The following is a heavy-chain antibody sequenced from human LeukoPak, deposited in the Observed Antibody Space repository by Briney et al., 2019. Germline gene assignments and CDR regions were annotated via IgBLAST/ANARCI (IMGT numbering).Heavy chain of an antibody. Sequence: PSETLSLTCAVYGGSFSGYYWSWIRQPPGKGLEWIGEVNHSGSTNYNPSLKSRVTISVDTSKNQFSLKLSSVTAADTAVYYCASGGYSSSSADYWGQGTLVTVSS. CDR3: ASGGYSSSSADY. CDR2: VNHSGST. D-gene: IGHD6-6*01. CDR1: GGSFSGYY. V-gene: IGHV4-34*01. J-gene: IGHJ4*02.